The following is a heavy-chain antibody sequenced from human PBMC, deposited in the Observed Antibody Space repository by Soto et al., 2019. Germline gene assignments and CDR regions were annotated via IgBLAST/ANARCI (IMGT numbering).Heavy chain of an antibody. V-gene: IGHV1-18*04. Sequence: ASVKVSCKASGYTFTSYGISWVRQAPGQGLEWMGWISAYNGNTNYAQKLQGRVTMTTDTSTSTAYMELRSLRSDDKAVYYCARERGYYYDSSGYYGYYGTDVWGQGTTVTVSS. D-gene: IGHD3-22*01. CDR3: ARERGYYYDSSGYYGYYGTDV. J-gene: IGHJ6*02. CDR2: ISAYNGNT. CDR1: GYTFTSYG.